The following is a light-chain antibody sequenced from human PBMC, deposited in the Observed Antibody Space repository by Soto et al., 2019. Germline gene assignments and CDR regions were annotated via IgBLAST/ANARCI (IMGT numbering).Light chain of an antibody. J-gene: IGKJ3*01. Sequence: DIQLTQSPSFLSASVGDRVTITCRASQDVSRYLAWYQQKPWKAPNLLIYAASTLRSGVPSRFSGSGSETEFTLTIRSLQPEDCATYYCQQLNSYVFAFGPGTKVDIK. CDR3: QQLNSYVFA. CDR2: AAS. V-gene: IGKV1-9*01. CDR1: QDVSRY.